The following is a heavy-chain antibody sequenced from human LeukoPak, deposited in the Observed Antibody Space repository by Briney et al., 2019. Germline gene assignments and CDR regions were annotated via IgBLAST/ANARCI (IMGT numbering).Heavy chain of an antibody. V-gene: IGHV4-4*07. Sequence: SETLSLTCTVSGGSISSYYWNWIRQPAGKGLEWIGRIYTSGSTNYNPSLKSRVTMSVDTSKNQFSLKLSSVTAADTAVYYCARDVTITIFGVVIINYFDYWGQGTLVTVSS. CDR1: GGSISSYY. CDR2: IYTSGST. CDR3: ARDVTITIFGVVIINYFDY. D-gene: IGHD3-3*01. J-gene: IGHJ4*02.